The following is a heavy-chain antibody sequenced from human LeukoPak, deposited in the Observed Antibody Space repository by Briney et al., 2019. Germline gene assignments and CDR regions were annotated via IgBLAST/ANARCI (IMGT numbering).Heavy chain of an antibody. CDR3: ARDMVAYYGSGSYSY. J-gene: IGHJ4*02. D-gene: IGHD3-10*01. V-gene: IGHV3-21*01. CDR1: GFTFSSYS. CDR2: ISSSSSYI. Sequence: PGGSLRLSCAASGFTFSSYSMNWVRQAPGKGLEWVSSISSSSSYIYYADSVKGRFTISRDNAKNSLYLQMNSLRAGDTAVYYCARDMVAYYGSGSYSYWGQGTLVTVSS.